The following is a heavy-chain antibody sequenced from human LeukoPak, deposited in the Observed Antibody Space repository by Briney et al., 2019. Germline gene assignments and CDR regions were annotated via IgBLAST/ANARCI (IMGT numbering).Heavy chain of an antibody. J-gene: IGHJ6*02. CDR2: ISSSSSTV. Sequence: PGGSLRLSCAASGFTFSSYSMNWVRQAPGKGLEWVSYISSSSSTVYYADSVKGRFTISRDNSKNTLYLQMNSLRAEDTAVYYCAKAPFTKVTTAPYYGMDVWGQGTTVTVSS. CDR1: GFTFSSYS. CDR3: AKAPFTKVTTAPYYGMDV. V-gene: IGHV3-48*01. D-gene: IGHD4-17*01.